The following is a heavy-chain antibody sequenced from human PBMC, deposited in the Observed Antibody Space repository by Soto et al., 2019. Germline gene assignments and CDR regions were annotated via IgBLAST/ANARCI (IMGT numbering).Heavy chain of an antibody. J-gene: IGHJ6*02. D-gene: IGHD3-16*01. V-gene: IGHV1-8*01. CDR3: ARGNPFNYAGFDV. CDR1: GYTFSDFD. CDR2: MNAKSGDT. Sequence: QAHLEQSGAKVKRPGASVKVSCKASGYTFSDFDIRWLRQASGQGPEWMGWMNAKSGDTFFAQRLQGKFNMTWDTSLSTAYMEVGSLTSDDTAMYYCARGNPFNYAGFDVWGQGTTVAVSS.